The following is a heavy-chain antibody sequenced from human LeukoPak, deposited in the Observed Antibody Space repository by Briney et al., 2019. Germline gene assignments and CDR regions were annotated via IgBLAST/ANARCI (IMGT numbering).Heavy chain of an antibody. J-gene: IGHJ4*02. Sequence: GGSLRLSCAASGFTVSSLYMNWVRQAPGKGLEWVSVIYSGGSTYYADSVKGRFIISRDKSKNTVFLQMNSLRAEDTAMYYCARAGYSNSLAYWGQGTLVTVSS. CDR1: GFTVSSLY. V-gene: IGHV3-53*01. D-gene: IGHD5-18*01. CDR3: ARAGYSNSLAY. CDR2: IYSGGST.